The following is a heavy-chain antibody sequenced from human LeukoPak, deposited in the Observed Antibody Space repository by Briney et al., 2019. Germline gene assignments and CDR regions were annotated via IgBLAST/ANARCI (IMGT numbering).Heavy chain of an antibody. V-gene: IGHV3-9*03. CDR2: ISWNSGSI. J-gene: IGHJ3*02. CDR3: AKDLVPWGVFPDAFDI. Sequence: GGSLRLSCAASGFTFDDYAMHWVRQAPGKGLEWVSGISWNSGSIGYADSVKGRFTISRDNAKNSLYLRMNSLRAEDMALYYCAKDLVPWGVFPDAFDIWGQGTMVTVSS. CDR1: GFTFDDYA. D-gene: IGHD2-8*01.